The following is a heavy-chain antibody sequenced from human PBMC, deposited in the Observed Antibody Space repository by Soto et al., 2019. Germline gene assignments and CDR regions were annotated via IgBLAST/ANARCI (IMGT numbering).Heavy chain of an antibody. D-gene: IGHD6-13*01. Sequence: EVQLVESGGGLVQPGRSLRLSCAASGFTFDDYAMHWVRQAPGQDLEWVSGISWNSGSIGYADSVKGRFTISIDTAKSSRYLQMNSLSAEDTALYYCAKDAGRVPGIAAYWGQGTLVIVSS. V-gene: IGHV3-9*01. J-gene: IGHJ4*02. CDR2: ISWNSGSI. CDR3: AKDAGRVPGIAAY. CDR1: GFTFDDYA.